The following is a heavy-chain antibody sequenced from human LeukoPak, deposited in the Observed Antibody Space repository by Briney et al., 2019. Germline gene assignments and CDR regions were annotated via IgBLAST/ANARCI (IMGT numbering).Heavy chain of an antibody. Sequence: PGGSLRLSCAASGFTFSSYGMHWVRQAPGKGLEWVAVIWYDGSNKYYADSVKGRFTISRDNSKNTLYLQMNSLRAEDTAVYYCARAFGYYAHFDYWGQGTLVTASS. V-gene: IGHV3-33*01. J-gene: IGHJ4*02. CDR3: ARAFGYYAHFDY. CDR1: GFTFSSYG. CDR2: IWYDGSNK. D-gene: IGHD3-22*01.